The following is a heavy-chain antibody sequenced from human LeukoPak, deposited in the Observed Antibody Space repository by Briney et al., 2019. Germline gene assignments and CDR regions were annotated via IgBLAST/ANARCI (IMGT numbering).Heavy chain of an antibody. CDR2: IRYDGSNE. D-gene: IGHD5-24*01. V-gene: IGHV3-33*01. CDR3: ARSRYNLDY. J-gene: IGHJ4*02. CDR1: GFTFSSYD. Sequence: GGSLRLSCAASGFTFSSYDMHWVRQAPGKGPEWVAIIRYDGSNENNVDSVKGRFTISRDNSKKTLYLQMNSLRAEDTAVYYCARSRYNLDYWGQGTLVTVSS.